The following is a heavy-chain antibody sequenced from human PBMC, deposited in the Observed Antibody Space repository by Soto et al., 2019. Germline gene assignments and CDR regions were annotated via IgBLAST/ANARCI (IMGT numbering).Heavy chain of an antibody. J-gene: IGHJ4*02. V-gene: IGHV3-33*01. CDR2: IWYDGSSQ. CDR1: GFTFSKYG. Sequence: QVLLVESGGGVVQPGMSLRLSCAASGFTFSKYGIHWVRQAPGKGLEWVGFIWYDGSSQYYADSVKGRFTISRDNSKNTVSLQMNSLRVEDTAVYYCARDAIDSVFDCWVQGTLVSVSS. CDR3: ARDAIDSVFDC.